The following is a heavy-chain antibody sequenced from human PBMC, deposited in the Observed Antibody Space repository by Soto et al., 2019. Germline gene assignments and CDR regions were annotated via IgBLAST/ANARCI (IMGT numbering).Heavy chain of an antibody. D-gene: IGHD3-22*01. J-gene: IGHJ4*01. CDR1: GGSISTSY. CDR2: IHESGKT. V-gene: IGHV4-59*01. CDR3: ARGSGYTAIDF. Sequence: SETLSLTCTFSGGSISTSYWSWIRQPPGKGLEWIGYIHESGKTNYNPSLKSRVATSVDTSKNQFSLRLSSVTAADTAIYYCARGSGYTAIDFWGQGTLVTVSS.